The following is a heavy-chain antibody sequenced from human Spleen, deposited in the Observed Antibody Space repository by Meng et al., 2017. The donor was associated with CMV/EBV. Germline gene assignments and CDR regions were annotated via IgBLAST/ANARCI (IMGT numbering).Heavy chain of an antibody. V-gene: IGHV1-18*01. CDR1: GYTFTSYG. CDR3: ARVSDAEAFPPFYSSSWLPDQPHGMDV. D-gene: IGHD6-13*01. Sequence: ASVKVSCKASGYTFTSYGISWVRQAPGQGLEWMGWISAYNGNTNYAQKLQGRVTMTTDTSPSTAYMEPRSLRSDDTAVYYCARVSDAEAFPPFYSSSWLPDQPHGMDVWGQGTTVTVSS. J-gene: IGHJ6*02. CDR2: ISAYNGNT.